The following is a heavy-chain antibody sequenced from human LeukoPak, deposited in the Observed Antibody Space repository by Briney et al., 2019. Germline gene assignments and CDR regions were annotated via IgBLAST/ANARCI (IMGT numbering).Heavy chain of an antibody. D-gene: IGHD6-13*01. V-gene: IGHV4-34*01. CDR3: ARTRGSSSSSYYYYYYMDV. CDR2: INHSGST. J-gene: IGHJ6*03. Sequence: SETLSLTCAVYGGSFSGYYWSWIRQPPGKGLEWIGEINHSGSTNYNPSLKSRVTISVDTSKNQFSLKLSSVTAADTAVYYCARTRGSSSSSYYYYYYMDVWGKGTTVTISS. CDR1: GGSFSGYY.